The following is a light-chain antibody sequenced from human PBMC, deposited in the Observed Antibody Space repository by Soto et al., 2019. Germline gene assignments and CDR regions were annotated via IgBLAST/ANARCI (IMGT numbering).Light chain of an antibody. CDR1: ETVATN. J-gene: IGKJ5*01. Sequence: EVVMTHSPATLSVSPWERATLSSSASETVATNLAWYQQKPGQAPRLLIYDASNRATGIPGRFSGSGSGTDFTLTIGRLEPEDFAVYYRQQYGTLPITFGQGTRLEIK. CDR2: DAS. CDR3: QQYGTLPIT. V-gene: IGKV3-20*01.